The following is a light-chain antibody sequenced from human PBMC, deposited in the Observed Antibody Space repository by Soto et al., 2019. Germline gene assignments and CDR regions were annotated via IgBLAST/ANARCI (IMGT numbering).Light chain of an antibody. CDR1: QSVLYSSNNKNY. CDR2: WAS. V-gene: IGKV4-1*01. J-gene: IGKJ1*01. Sequence: DIVMNQSPDSLAVSLGERATINCKSSQSVLYSSNNKNYLAWYQQKPGQPPKLLIYWASTRETGVPDRFSGSGSRTDFTLTISSLQAEDVAVYYCQQYYSTPWTFGQGTKVEIK. CDR3: QQYYSTPWT.